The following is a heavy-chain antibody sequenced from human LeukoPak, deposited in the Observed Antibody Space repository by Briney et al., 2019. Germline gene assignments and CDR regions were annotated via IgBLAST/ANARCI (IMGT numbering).Heavy chain of an antibody. D-gene: IGHD4/OR15-4a*01. J-gene: IGHJ5*02. CDR1: GGSISSYY. Sequence: SETLSLTCTVSGGSISSYYWSWIRQPPGKGLEWIGFIFDSGSTNYNPSLKSRVTISVDTSKNQFALKLSSVAAADTAVYYCARASGANFGFLFDPGGQGPPVPVPT. CDR3: ARASGANFGFLFDP. V-gene: IGHV4-59*01. CDR2: IFDSGST.